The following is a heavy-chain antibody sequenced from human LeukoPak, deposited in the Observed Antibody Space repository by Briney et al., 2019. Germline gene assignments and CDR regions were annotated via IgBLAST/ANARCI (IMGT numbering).Heavy chain of an antibody. D-gene: IGHD6-19*01. CDR1: GCRFSNHW. V-gene: IGHV3-7*01. CDR2: IKHDGSGP. CDR3: ARAREITVSGTDYFDL. Sequence: GGSLRLSCAASGCRFSNHWMTWVRQAPGKGLEWVANIKHDGSGPSYLDSVKGRFTISRDNARNSLSLEMSSLRAEDTAVYYCARAREITVSGTDYFDLWGQGTLVTVSS. J-gene: IGHJ4*02.